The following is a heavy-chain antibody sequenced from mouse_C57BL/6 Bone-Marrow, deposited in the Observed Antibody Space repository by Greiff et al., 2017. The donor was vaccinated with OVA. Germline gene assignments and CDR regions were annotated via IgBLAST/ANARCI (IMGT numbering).Heavy chain of an antibody. J-gene: IGHJ1*03. CDR3: ARKGSRYFDV. D-gene: IGHD1-1*02. CDR1: GYTFTSYT. V-gene: IGHV1-4*01. Sequence: SGAELARPGASVKMSCKASGYTFTSYTMHWVKQRPGQGLAWIGYINPSSGYTKYNQKFKDKATLTADKSSSTAYMQLSSLTSEDSAVYYCARKGSRYFDVWGTGTTVTVSS. CDR2: INPSSGYT.